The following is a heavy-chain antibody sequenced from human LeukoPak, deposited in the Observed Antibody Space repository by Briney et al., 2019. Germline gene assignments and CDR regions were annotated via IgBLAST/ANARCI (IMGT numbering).Heavy chain of an antibody. CDR3: ARDRDIVVVPTRLDY. Sequence: GGSLRLSCAASGFTFGSYSMNWVRQAPGKGLEWVSYISSSSSTIYYADSVKGRFTISRDNAKNSLYLQMNSLRDEDTAVYYCARDRDIVVVPTRLDYWGQGTLVTVSS. J-gene: IGHJ4*02. V-gene: IGHV3-48*02. CDR1: GFTFGSYS. D-gene: IGHD2-2*01. CDR2: ISSSSSTI.